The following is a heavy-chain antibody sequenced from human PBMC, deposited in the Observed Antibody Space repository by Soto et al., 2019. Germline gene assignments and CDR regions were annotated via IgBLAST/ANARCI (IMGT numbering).Heavy chain of an antibody. D-gene: IGHD3-10*01. Sequence: QVQLVQSGAEVKKPGASVKISCEASGYTTTGYVMHWVRQAPAQRPEWMGGISTGTGNTRSSQRFQGRVTFTGDASASTFYMGMSGLTFEDTAVYYCAREGINAGIRPWGDAFDICGQGTMVTVSS. V-gene: IGHV1-3*04. CDR1: GYTTTGYV. CDR3: AREGINAGIRPWGDAFDI. J-gene: IGHJ3*02. CDR2: ISTGTGNT.